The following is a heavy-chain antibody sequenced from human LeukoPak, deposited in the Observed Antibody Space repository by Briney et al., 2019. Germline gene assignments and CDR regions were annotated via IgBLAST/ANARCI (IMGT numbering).Heavy chain of an antibody. CDR1: GFTFSSYA. D-gene: IGHD3-22*01. Sequence: GGSLRLSCAASGFTFSSYAMSWVRQAPGKGLEWVSAISGSGGSTYYADSVKGRSTSSRDNSKNTLYLQMSSLRAEDTAVYYCAKAKYSYDSSGYYNGMDVWGQGTTVTVSS. CDR2: ISGSGGST. V-gene: IGHV3-23*01. CDR3: AKAKYSYDSSGYYNGMDV. J-gene: IGHJ6*02.